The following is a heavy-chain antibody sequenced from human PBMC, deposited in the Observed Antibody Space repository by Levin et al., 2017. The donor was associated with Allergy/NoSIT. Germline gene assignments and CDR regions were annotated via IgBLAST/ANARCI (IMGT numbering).Heavy chain of an antibody. CDR1: GGSISSYY. V-gene: IGHV4-59*01. D-gene: IGHD4-17*01. CDR2: IYYSGST. CDR3: ARGLRGTFDY. J-gene: IGHJ4*02. Sequence: SETLSLTCTVSGGSISSYYWSWIRQPPGKGLEWIGYIYYSGSTNYNPSLKSRVTISVDTSKNQFSLKLSSVTAADTAVYYCARGLRGTFDYWGQGTLVTVSS.